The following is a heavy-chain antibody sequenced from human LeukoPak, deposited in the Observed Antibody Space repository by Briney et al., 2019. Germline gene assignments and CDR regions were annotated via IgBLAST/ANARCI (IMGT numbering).Heavy chain of an antibody. Sequence: GGSLRLSCAASGFTFADYAMHWVRQAPGKGLEWVSGISWNSGSIGYADSVKGRFTISRDNAKNSLYLQMNSLRAEDTALYYCAKDIWQQLALFDYWGQGTLVTVSS. D-gene: IGHD6-13*01. CDR1: GFTFADYA. CDR3: AKDIWQQLALFDY. CDR2: ISWNSGSI. J-gene: IGHJ4*02. V-gene: IGHV3-9*01.